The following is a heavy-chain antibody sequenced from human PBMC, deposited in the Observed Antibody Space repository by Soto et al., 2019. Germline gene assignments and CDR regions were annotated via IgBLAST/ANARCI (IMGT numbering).Heavy chain of an antibody. CDR2: MYNTGST. D-gene: IGHD2-21*02. V-gene: IGHV4-59*01. Sequence: PSETLSLTCTVSGGSISGYYWSWIRQPPGKGLEWIGYMYNTGSTVYNPSFKSRVTISVDTSKSQFSLRLNSVTAADTAVYYCGRDLWGYCGTDCYPLDVWGQGTRVTVSS. J-gene: IGHJ6*02. CDR3: GRDLWGYCGTDCYPLDV. CDR1: GGSISGYY.